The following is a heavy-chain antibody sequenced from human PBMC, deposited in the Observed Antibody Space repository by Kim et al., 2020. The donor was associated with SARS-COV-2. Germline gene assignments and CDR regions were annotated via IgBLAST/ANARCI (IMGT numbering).Heavy chain of an antibody. CDR2: IRSKTNSYAT. CDR1: GFTFSDSA. CDR3: TRVPPYSHSWRDAFD. D-gene: IGHD6-13*01. J-gene: IGHJ3*02. V-gene: IGHV3-73*01. Sequence: GGSLRLSCAASGFTFSDSAMYWVRQASGKGLEWVGRIRSKTNSYATAYDVSVKGRFIISRDDSKNTAYLQMNSLKTEDTAIYYCTRVPPYSHSWRDAFD.